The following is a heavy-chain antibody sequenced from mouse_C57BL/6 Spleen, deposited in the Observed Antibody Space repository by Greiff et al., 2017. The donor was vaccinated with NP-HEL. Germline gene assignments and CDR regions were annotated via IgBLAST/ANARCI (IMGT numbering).Heavy chain of an antibody. CDR2: IRSKSNNYAT. D-gene: IGHD2-5*01. Sequence: EVHLVESGGGLVQPKGSLKLSCAASGFSFNTYAMNWVRQAPGKGLEWVARIRSKSNNYATYYADSVKDRFTISRDDSESMLYLQMNNLKTEDTAMYYCVRHDYSNYYFDYWGQGTTLTVSS. CDR3: VRHDYSNYYFDY. CDR1: GFSFNTYA. J-gene: IGHJ2*01. V-gene: IGHV10-1*01.